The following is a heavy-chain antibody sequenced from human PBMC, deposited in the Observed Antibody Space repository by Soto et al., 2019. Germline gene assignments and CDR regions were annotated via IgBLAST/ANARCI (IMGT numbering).Heavy chain of an antibody. CDR3: ASSLRMPGIGNYYYGMDV. Sequence: SVKVSCKASGGIFSDFSFSWVRQAPGQGLEWMGGIMPIFGGPDYAQRFRGRVTITADEVTRTAFMELRGLTSEDTATYYCASSLRMPGIGNYYYGMDVWGQGTTVTV. D-gene: IGHD6-13*01. V-gene: IGHV1-69*13. J-gene: IGHJ6*02. CDR1: GGIFSDFS. CDR2: IMPIFGGP.